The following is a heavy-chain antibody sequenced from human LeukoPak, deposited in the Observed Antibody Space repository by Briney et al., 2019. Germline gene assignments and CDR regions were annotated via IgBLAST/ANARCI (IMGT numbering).Heavy chain of an antibody. CDR3: ARDIVVVGFDY. Sequence: SETLSLTCTVSGGSISSSSYYWGWIRQPLGKGLEWIGSIYYGGSTYYNPSLKSRVTISVDTSKTQSSLKLSSVTAADTAVYYCARDIVVVGFDYWGQATLVTAYS. J-gene: IGHJ4*02. CDR2: IYYGGST. D-gene: IGHD2-2*01. V-gene: IGHV4-39*02. CDR1: GGSISSSSYY.